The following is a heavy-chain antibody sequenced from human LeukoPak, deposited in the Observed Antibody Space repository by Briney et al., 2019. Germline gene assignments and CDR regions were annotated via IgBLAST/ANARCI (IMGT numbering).Heavy chain of an antibody. Sequence: RPGGSLRLSCAASGFTFSSYEMNWVRQAPGKGLEWVSYISSSGSTIYYADSVKGRFTISRDNAKNTLYLQMNSLRAEDTAVYYCARVSSGWFHFDYWGQGTLVTVSS. V-gene: IGHV3-48*03. CDR1: GFTFSSYE. CDR3: ARVSSGWFHFDY. J-gene: IGHJ4*02. D-gene: IGHD6-19*01. CDR2: ISSSGSTI.